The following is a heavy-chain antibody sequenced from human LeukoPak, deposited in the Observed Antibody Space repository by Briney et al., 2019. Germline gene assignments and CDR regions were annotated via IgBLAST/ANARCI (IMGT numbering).Heavy chain of an antibody. D-gene: IGHD3-10*01. CDR3: ARVYGVITVCDY. Sequence: GGSLRLSCAASGFTFGSYWMSWVRQAPGKGLEWVATIKRDGSEKYYVDSVRGRFTISRDSAKNSLFLQMSSLGAEDTAVYYCARVYGVITVCDYWGQGALVTVSS. CDR1: GFTFGSYW. J-gene: IGHJ4*02. CDR2: IKRDGSEK. V-gene: IGHV3-7*01.